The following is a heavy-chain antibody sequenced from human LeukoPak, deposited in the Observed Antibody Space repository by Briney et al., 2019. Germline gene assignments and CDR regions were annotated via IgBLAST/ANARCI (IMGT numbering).Heavy chain of an antibody. CDR2: IVVGSGNT. V-gene: IGHV1-58*02. Sequence: ASVKVSCKASGFTFTSSAMQWVRQARGQRLEWIGWIVVGSGNTNYAQKFQERVTITRDMSTSTAYMELSSLRSEDTAVYYCAASLPSIAAAGTDFDYWGQGTLVTVSS. CDR3: AASLPSIAAAGTDFDY. CDR1: GFTFTSSA. D-gene: IGHD6-13*01. J-gene: IGHJ4*02.